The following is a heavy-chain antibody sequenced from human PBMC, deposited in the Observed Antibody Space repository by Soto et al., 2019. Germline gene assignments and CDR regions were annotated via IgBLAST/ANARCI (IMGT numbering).Heavy chain of an antibody. J-gene: IGHJ6*02. Sequence: QVHLVDSGGGVVQPGRSLRLSCTTSGFLFNTYAMHWVRQAPGKGLEWVAVLSHDGSRSYYADSVKGRFTISRDNSKNTLYLQMNSLTTEDRAVYYCARPGSGYDVLTGQYFYYYHTVDVWGQGTTVTVSS. V-gene: IGHV3-30-3*01. CDR3: ARPGSGYDVLTGQYFYYYHTVDV. CDR2: LSHDGSRS. D-gene: IGHD3-9*01. CDR1: GFLFNTYA.